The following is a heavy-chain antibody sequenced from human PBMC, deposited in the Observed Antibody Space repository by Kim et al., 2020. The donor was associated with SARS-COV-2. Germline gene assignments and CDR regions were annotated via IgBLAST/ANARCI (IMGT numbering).Heavy chain of an antibody. Sequence: NYAQKFQGRVTITADKSTSTAYMELSSLRSEDTAVYYCAMTAGTGTTFDYWGQGTLVTVSS. CDR3: AMTAGTGTTFDY. J-gene: IGHJ4*02. V-gene: IGHV1-69*02. D-gene: IGHD1-7*01.